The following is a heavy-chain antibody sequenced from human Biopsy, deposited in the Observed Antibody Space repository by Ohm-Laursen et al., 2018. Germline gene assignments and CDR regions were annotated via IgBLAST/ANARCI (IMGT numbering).Heavy chain of an antibody. D-gene: IGHD3-9*01. Sequence: ESSVTVSCKASGYTFTSYYMHWVRQAPGQGLEWMGTINPSGSTTSYPQIFQGRVTMTRDTSKSTVYMELSSLRSEDTAVYYCARGQRHYYFLTGYSNADAMDVWGQGTTVTVS. J-gene: IGHJ6*02. CDR3: ARGQRHYYFLTGYSNADAMDV. CDR2: INPSGSTT. CDR1: GYTFTSYY. V-gene: IGHV1-46*01.